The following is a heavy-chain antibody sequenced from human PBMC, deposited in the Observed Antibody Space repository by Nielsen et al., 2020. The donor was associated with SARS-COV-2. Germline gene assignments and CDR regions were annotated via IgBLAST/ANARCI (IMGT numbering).Heavy chain of an antibody. CDR1: GYTFTNHY. Sequence: ASVKVSCKASGYTFTNHYMHWVRQAPGQGLEWMGLINPTNGGTTYAQKFQGRVTITADESTSTAYMELSSLRSEDTAVYYCARVSQWELQVYWGQGTLVTVSS. CDR3: ARVSQWELQVY. D-gene: IGHD1-26*01. J-gene: IGHJ4*02. CDR2: INPTNGGT. V-gene: IGHV1-46*01.